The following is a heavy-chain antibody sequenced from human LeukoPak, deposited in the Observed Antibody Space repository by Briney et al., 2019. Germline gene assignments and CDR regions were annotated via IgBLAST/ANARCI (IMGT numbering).Heavy chain of an antibody. J-gene: IGHJ4*02. CDR3: AREGGATWTFDY. V-gene: IGHV1-2*06. Sequence: ASVKVSCKASGYTFTGYYMHWVRQAPGQGLGWMGRINPNSGGTNYAQKFQGRVTMTRDTSISTAYMELSRLRSDDTAVCYCAREGGATWTFDYWGQGTLVTVSS. CDR1: GYTFTGYY. CDR2: INPNSGGT. D-gene: IGHD1-26*01.